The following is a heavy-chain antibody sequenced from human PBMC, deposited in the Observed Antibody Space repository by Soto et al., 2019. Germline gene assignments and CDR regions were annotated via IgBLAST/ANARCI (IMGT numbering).Heavy chain of an antibody. J-gene: IGHJ6*03. CDR3: ARAPAVMEGEYYYMDV. D-gene: IGHD2-8*01. Sequence: SETLSLTCTVSGGSISSGGYYWSWIRQHPGKGLEWIGYIYYSGSTYYNPSLKSRVTISVDTSKNQFSLKLSSVTAADTAVYYCARAPAVMEGEYYYMDVWGKGTTVTVSS. V-gene: IGHV4-31*03. CDR1: GGSISSGGYY. CDR2: IYYSGST.